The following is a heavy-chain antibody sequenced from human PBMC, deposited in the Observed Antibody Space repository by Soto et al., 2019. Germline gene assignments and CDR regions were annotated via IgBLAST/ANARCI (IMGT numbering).Heavy chain of an antibody. CDR2: IIPLHGTI. CDR3: ARDRGELLHDF. CDR1: GGTFSSYA. Sequence: QVQLVQSGAEVKKPGSSVKVSCKASGGTFSSYAVSWVRQAPGQGLEWMGAIIPLHGTINYARKFQGRVTMTADESTTTVYMDLSSLRSEDTAAYYCARDRGELLHDFWGQGTLVTVSS. J-gene: IGHJ4*02. D-gene: IGHD3-16*01. V-gene: IGHV1-69*11.